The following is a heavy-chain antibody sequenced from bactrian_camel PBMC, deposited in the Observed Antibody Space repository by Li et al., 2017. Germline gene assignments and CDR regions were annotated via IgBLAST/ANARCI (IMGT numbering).Heavy chain of an antibody. CDR3: AAGHLIMCTAFAIPSFPD. CDR2: IDMDDAT. J-gene: IGHJ4*01. Sequence: HVQLVESGGGSVQAGGALRLSCKASGDIETTYCMGWFRKAPGTAVREAVATIDMDDATDYAESVKGRFTISKDTAKNTLDLQMDSLTPDYTAMYYCAAGHLIMCTAFAIPSFPDRGQGTQVTVS. CDR1: GDIETTYC. D-gene: IGHD6*01. V-gene: IGHV3S53*01.